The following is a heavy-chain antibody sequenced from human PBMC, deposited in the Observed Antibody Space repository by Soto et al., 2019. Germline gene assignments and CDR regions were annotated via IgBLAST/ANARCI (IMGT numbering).Heavy chain of an antibody. V-gene: IGHV1-46*01. CDR1: GYTFTSYI. D-gene: IGHD3-3*01. Sequence: QVLLAQSGAEVKKPGASVKVSCKTSGYTFTSYIIQWVRQAPGQGLEWVGMINPSGGSTNYAQKFQGRVTVTRDTSPSTVYMDLSGLRSEDTAVYYCGRVRTRDYWSGYSPVDIWGQGTMVTVSS. J-gene: IGHJ3*02. CDR3: GRVRTRDYWSGYSPVDI. CDR2: INPSGGST.